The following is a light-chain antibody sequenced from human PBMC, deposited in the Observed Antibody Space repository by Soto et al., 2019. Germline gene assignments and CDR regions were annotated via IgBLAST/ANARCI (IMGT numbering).Light chain of an antibody. CDR3: QQLDSYPRT. CDR1: QDIRNH. J-gene: IGKJ2*01. Sequence: DIQMTQSPSTLSGSVGDRVTITCRASQDIRNHLAWYQQLPGKAPNLVIYSASTLQSGVPSRFSGSGSGTRFTLTVSNLQPGDSATYYCQQLDSYPRTFGQGTKVDIK. CDR2: SAS. V-gene: IGKV1-9*01.